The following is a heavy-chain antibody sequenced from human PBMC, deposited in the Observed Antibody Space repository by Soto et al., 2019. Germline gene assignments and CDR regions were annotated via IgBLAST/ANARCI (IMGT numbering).Heavy chain of an antibody. CDR1: GFTFSSYW. V-gene: IGHV3-7*01. J-gene: IGHJ6*02. CDR2: IKQDGSEK. Sequence: GGSLRLSCAASGFTFSSYWMSWVRQAPGKGLEWVANIKQDGSEKYYVDSVKGRFTISRDNAKNSLYLQMNSLRAEDTAVYYCARCYGSGSYFSPYYYYYGMDVWGQGTTVTAP. D-gene: IGHD3-10*01. CDR3: ARCYGSGSYFSPYYYYYGMDV.